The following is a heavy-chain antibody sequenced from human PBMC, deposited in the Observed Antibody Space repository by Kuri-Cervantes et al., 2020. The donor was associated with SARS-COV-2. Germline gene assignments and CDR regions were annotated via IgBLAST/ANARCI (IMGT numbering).Heavy chain of an antibody. J-gene: IGHJ5*02. D-gene: IGHD3-10*01. CDR3: ATAPPFGYNWFDP. CDR2: FDPEDGET. V-gene: IGHV1-24*01. CDR1: GYTFTGYY. Sequence: ASVKVSCKAPGYTFTGYYMHWVRQAPGKGLEWMGGFDPEDGETIYAQKFQGRVTMTEDTSTDTAYMELSSLRSEDTAVYYCATAPPFGYNWFDPWGQGTLVTVSS.